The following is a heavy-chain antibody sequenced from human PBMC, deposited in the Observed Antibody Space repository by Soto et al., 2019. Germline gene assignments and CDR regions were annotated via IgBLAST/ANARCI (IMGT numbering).Heavy chain of an antibody. J-gene: IGHJ4*02. D-gene: IGHD6-13*01. V-gene: IGHV4-39*01. Sequence: SETLSLTCTVSGGSIGSSSYYWGWIRQSPGKGLEWIGNIYYSGNTFYNPSLQSRVAISVDTSKNQFYLHLSSVTAADTAIFYCASIAAPGTTHFDFWGQGPWSPSPQ. CDR1: GGSIGSSSYY. CDR2: IYYSGNT. CDR3: ASIAAPGTTHFDF.